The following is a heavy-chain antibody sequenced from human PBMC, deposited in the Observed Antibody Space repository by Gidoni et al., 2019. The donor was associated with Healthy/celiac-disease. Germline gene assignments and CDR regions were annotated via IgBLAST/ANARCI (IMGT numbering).Heavy chain of an antibody. J-gene: IGHJ1*01. CDR2: ISASGGST. D-gene: IGHD3-22*01. Sequence: EVQLLESGGGLVQPGGSLRLSCAASGFTFSSYAMSWVRQAPGKGLEWVSAISASGGSTYYADSVKGRFTFSRDNSKNTLSLQMDSLRAEDTAVYYCAKGKIRVVVPVYFQHWGQGALVTVSS. CDR3: AKGKIRVVVPVYFQH. CDR1: GFTFSSYA. V-gene: IGHV3-23*01.